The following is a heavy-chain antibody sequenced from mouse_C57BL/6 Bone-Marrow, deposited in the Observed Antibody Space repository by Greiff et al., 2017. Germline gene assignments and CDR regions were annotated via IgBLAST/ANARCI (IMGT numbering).Heavy chain of an antibody. CDR1: GFSLSTFGMG. CDR2: IWWDDDK. Sequence: QVTLKVCGPGILQPSQTLSLTCSFSGFSLSTFGMGVGWIRQPSGKGLEWLAHIWWDDDKYYNPALKRRLTIYKDTSKNQVFLKSAHVYTADTATYYCARNYSGSTFDYWGKGTTLTVSS. CDR3: ARNYSGSTFDY. D-gene: IGHD1-1*01. V-gene: IGHV8-8*01. J-gene: IGHJ2*01.